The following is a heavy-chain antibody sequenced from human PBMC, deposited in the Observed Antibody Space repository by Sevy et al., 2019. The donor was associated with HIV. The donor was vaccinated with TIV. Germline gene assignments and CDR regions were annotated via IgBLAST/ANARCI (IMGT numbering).Heavy chain of an antibody. D-gene: IGHD3-22*01. Sequence: SETLSLTCAVSGGSISSGGYSWIWIRQPPGKGLEWIGYIYHSGSTYYNPSLKSRVTISVDRSKNQFSLKLSSVTAADTAVYYCASRSITMTVDYWGQGTLVTVSS. CDR2: IYHSGST. J-gene: IGHJ4*02. CDR1: GGSISSGGYS. CDR3: ASRSITMTVDY. V-gene: IGHV4-30-2*01.